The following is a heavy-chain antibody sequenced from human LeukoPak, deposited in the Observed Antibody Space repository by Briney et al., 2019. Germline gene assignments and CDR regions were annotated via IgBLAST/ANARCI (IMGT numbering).Heavy chain of an antibody. CDR2: ISYDGSNK. Sequence: PGGSLRLSCAASGFTFSSYAMHWVRQAPGKGLEWVAVISYDGSNKYYADSVKGRFTISRDNSKNTLYLQMNSLRAEDTAVYYCARVSYYGSGSYISYYYYGMDVWGQGTTVTVSS. J-gene: IGHJ6*02. D-gene: IGHD3-10*01. CDR1: GFTFSSYA. CDR3: ARVSYYGSGSYISYYYYGMDV. V-gene: IGHV3-30*14.